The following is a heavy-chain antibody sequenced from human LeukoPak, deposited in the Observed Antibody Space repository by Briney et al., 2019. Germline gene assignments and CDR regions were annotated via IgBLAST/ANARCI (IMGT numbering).Heavy chain of an antibody. Sequence: GGSLRLSCAASVFTFSSYWMIWVRQAPGKGLEGVANIKQDGSEKYYVDSVKGRFTISRDNTKNSLYRQMNSLRAEDTAVYYCARVNDAFDIWGQGTMVTVSS. V-gene: IGHV3-7*01. CDR2: IKQDGSEK. J-gene: IGHJ3*02. CDR3: ARVNDAFDI. CDR1: VFTFSSYW.